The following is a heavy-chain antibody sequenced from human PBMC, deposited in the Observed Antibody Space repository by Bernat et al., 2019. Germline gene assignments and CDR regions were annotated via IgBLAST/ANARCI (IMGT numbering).Heavy chain of an antibody. J-gene: IGHJ4*02. CDR2: SKGKIDGGTT. CDR3: TTDRITFGGVIVSRHAY. V-gene: IGHV3-15*01. D-gene: IGHD3-16*02. CDR1: GLSLTDAW. Sequence: EVHLVESGGDLVKPGGSLRLSCAVSGLSLTDAWMSWVRQAPGKGLEWVGRSKGKIDGGTTDYAAPVKGRFTMSGDDSENTLDLQMNSLKTEDTAMYYCTTDRITFGGVIVSRHAYWGQGTLVTVSS.